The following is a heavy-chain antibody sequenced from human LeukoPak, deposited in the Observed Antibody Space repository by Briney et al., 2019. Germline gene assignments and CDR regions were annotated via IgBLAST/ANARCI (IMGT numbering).Heavy chain of an antibody. J-gene: IGHJ4*02. Sequence: SETLSLTCTVSGGSISSYYWSWIRQPPGKGLEWIGYIYYSRSTNYNPSLKSRVTISVDTSKNQFSLKLSSVTAADTAVYYCASYSMVRGVTIWGQGTLVTVSS. CDR2: IYYSRST. CDR1: GGSISSYY. D-gene: IGHD3-10*01. CDR3: ASYSMVRGVTI. V-gene: IGHV4-59*01.